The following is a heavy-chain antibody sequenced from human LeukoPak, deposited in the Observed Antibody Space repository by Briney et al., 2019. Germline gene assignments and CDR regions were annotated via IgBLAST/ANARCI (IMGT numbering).Heavy chain of an antibody. V-gene: IGHV3-66*01. CDR1: GFTVSSNY. Sequence: PGGSLRLSCAASGFTVSSNYMSWVRQAPGKGLGWVSVIYSGGSTYYADSVKGRFTISRDNSKNTLYLQMNSLRAEDTAVYYCARGDYTYYYYGMDVWGQGTLVTVSS. CDR3: ARGDYTYYYYGMDV. D-gene: IGHD4-11*01. CDR2: IYSGGST. J-gene: IGHJ6*02.